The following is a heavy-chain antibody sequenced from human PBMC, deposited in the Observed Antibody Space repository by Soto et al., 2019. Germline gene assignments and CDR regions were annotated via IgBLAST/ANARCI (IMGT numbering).Heavy chain of an antibody. Sequence: PGGSLRLSCAASGFTVISNYMSWVRQAPGKGLEWVSVIYSGGSTYYADSVKGRFTISRDNSKNTLYLQMNSLRAEDTAVYYCARDNNYYYYGMDVWGQGTTVTVSS. CDR1: GFTVISNY. V-gene: IGHV3-53*01. CDR2: IYSGGST. CDR3: ARDNNYYYYGMDV. J-gene: IGHJ6*02.